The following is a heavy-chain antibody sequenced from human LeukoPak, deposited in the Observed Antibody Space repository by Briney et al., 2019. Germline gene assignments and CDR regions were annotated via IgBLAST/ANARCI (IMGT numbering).Heavy chain of an antibody. Sequence: GGSLRLSCAASGFTFSSYSMNWVRQAPGKGLEWVSYISSSSSSTIYYADSVKGRFTISRDNAKNSLYLQMNSLRAEDTAVYYCARAVKLGYCCSTSCHYYMDVWGKGTTVTVSS. D-gene: IGHD2-2*01. J-gene: IGHJ6*03. V-gene: IGHV3-48*01. CDR1: GFTFSSYS. CDR3: ARAVKLGYCCSTSCHYYMDV. CDR2: ISSSSSSTI.